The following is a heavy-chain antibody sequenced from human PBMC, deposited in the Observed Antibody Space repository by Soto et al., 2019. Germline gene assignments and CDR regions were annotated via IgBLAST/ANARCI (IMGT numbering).Heavy chain of an antibody. CDR1: GYTFTSYG. CDR2: ISAYNGNT. J-gene: IGHJ4*01. D-gene: IGHD3-22*01. V-gene: IGHV1-18*04. CDR3: ARSDSYYYDSSGYRHHYSH. Sequence: ASVKVSCKASGYTFTSYGISWERQAPGQGLEWMGWISAYNGNTNYAQKLQGRVTMTTDTSTSTAYMELRSLRSDDTAVYYCARSDSYYYDSSGYRHHYSHWGHGTLVPVSP.